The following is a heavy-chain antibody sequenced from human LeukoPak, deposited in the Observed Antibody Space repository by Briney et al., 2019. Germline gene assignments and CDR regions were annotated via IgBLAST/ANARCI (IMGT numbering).Heavy chain of an antibody. CDR1: GGAFSSYA. CDR2: IIPIFGTA. Sequence: SVKVSCKASGGAFSSYAISWVRQAPGQGLEWMGGIIPIFGTANYAQKFQGRVTITTDVSTSTAYMELSSLRSEDTAVYYCARVGYSSGWFDPWGQGTLVTVSS. J-gene: IGHJ5*02. D-gene: IGHD6-19*01. V-gene: IGHV1-69*05. CDR3: ARVGYSSGWFDP.